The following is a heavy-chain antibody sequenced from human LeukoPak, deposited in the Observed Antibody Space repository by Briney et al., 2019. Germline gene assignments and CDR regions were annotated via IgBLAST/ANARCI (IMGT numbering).Heavy chain of an antibody. J-gene: IGHJ5*02. CDR1: GGTFISYA. V-gene: IGHV1-69*04. D-gene: IGHD5-18*01. CDR3: ARDLSGGYSYGPNWFDP. Sequence: GASVKVSCKASGGTFISYAISWVRQAPGQGLEWMGRIIPILGIANYAQKFQGRVTITADKSTSTAYMELSSLRSEDTAVYYCARDLSGGYSYGPNWFDPWGQGTLVTVSS. CDR2: IIPILGIA.